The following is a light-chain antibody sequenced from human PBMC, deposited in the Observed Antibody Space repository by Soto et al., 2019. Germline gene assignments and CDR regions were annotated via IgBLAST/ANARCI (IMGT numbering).Light chain of an antibody. CDR3: LQYYDYPRT. J-gene: IGKJ1*01. CDR1: QGLRDE. CDR2: AAS. Sequence: AIQMTQSPSSLSASVGARVTITCRASQGLRDELGWYQQKAGNAPHLQISAASRLQSGVPSSFSGRRSGADFPLTISNLPPEDVATEYCLQYYDYPRTFGQGTKVELK. V-gene: IGKV1-6*01.